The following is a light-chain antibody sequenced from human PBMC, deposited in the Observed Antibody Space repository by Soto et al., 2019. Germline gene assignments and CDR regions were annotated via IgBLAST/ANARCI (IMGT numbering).Light chain of an antibody. Sequence: PGERATLSCSASQSVSSTYLAWYQQKPGQAPRPLISAASSRATGTPDRFSGSGSGTDFTLTISRLEPEDFAVYYCQQYGSSRWTFGQGTKVAIK. CDR3: QQYGSSRWT. J-gene: IGKJ1*01. CDR1: QSVSSTY. CDR2: AAS. V-gene: IGKV3-20*01.